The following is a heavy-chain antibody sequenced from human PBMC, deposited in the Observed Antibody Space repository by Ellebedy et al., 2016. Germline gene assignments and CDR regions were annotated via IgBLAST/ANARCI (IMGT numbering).Heavy chain of an antibody. V-gene: IGHV3-9*02. CDR2: ISWNSGSI. CDR1: GITPTDHA. J-gene: IGHJ6*02. Sequence: GGSLRLSCEVSGITPTDHAMHWVRQAPGKGLEWVSGISWNSGSIGYADSVKGRFTISRDNAKNSLYLQMNSLRPEDTALYYCAKDMRPPDYGMDVWGQGTTVTVSS. D-gene: IGHD6-25*01. CDR3: AKDMRPPDYGMDV.